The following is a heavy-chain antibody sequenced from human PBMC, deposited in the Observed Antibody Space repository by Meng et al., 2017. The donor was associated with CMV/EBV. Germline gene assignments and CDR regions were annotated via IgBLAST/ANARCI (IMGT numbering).Heavy chain of an antibody. CDR1: GFTVSSYA. Sequence: ATSGFTVSSYAMSWVRRAPGKGLEWVSSITSGGSGTYYADSVKGRFTISRDNSENTLYLQMSSLRADDTAVYFCARRDNTNWYSLDYWGQGTLVTVSS. J-gene: IGHJ4*02. CDR2: ITSGGSGT. V-gene: IGHV3-23*01. CDR3: ARRDNTNWYSLDY. D-gene: IGHD7-27*01.